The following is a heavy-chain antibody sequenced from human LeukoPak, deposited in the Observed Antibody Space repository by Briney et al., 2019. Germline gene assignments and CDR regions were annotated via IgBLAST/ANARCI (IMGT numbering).Heavy chain of an antibody. Sequence: ASVKVSCKASGGTFISYAISWVRQAPGQGLEWMGRIVTIFGTANYAQKFQGRVTITTDESTSTAYLELSSLRSEDTAVYYCARVSYGSGSYWEQIYAFDIWGQGTMVTVSS. V-gene: IGHV1-69*05. CDR1: GGTFISYA. D-gene: IGHD3-10*01. CDR2: IVTIFGTA. CDR3: ARVSYGSGSYWEQIYAFDI. J-gene: IGHJ3*02.